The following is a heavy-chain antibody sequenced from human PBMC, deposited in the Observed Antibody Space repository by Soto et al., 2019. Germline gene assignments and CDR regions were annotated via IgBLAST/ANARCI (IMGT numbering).Heavy chain of an antibody. J-gene: IGHJ4*02. V-gene: IGHV5-51*01. CDR1: GYSFTSYW. CDR2: IYPGDSDT. Sequence: GESLKISCKGSGYSFTSYWIGWVRQMPGKGLEWMGIIYPGDSDTRYSPSFQGQVTISADKSISTAYLQWSSLKASDTAMYYCARLVTGTTAYNPFDYWGQGTLVTVSS. D-gene: IGHD1-7*01. CDR3: ARLVTGTTAYNPFDY.